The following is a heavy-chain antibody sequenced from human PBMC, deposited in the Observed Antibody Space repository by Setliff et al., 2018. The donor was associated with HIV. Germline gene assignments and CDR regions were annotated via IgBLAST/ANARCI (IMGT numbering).Heavy chain of an antibody. Sequence: ASVKVSCKASGYTFTSYGISWVRQAPGQGLEWMGWINAVNGNTKYSQKFQGRVTITRDTSASTAYMELRSLRSEDTAVYYCASVNEVDADYGDFNDAFEIWGQGTMVTVSS. CDR1: GYTFTSYG. CDR3: ASVNEVDADYGDFNDAFEI. D-gene: IGHD4-17*01. CDR2: INAVNGNT. J-gene: IGHJ3*02. V-gene: IGHV1-18*01.